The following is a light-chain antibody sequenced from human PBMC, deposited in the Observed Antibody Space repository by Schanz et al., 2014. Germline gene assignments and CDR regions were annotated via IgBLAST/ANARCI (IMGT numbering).Light chain of an antibody. J-gene: IGKJ1*01. V-gene: IGKV3-20*01. CDR3: QQYDRSPPT. CDR2: GTS. Sequence: EIVLTQSPGTLSLSPGERATLSCRPSQSFRSSYSAWYQQKPGQAPRLLIYGTSSRATGIPDRFIGSGSGKDFPLTISSLEPEDFAVYYCQQYDRSPPTFGQGTRVEIK. CDR1: QSFRSSY.